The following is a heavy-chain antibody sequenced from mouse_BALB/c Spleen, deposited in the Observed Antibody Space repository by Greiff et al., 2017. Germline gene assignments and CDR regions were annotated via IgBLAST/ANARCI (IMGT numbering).Heavy chain of an antibody. Sequence: EVKVVESGPSLVKPSQTLSLTCSVTGDSITSGYWNWIRKFPGNKLEYMGYISYSGSTYYNPSLKSRISITRDTSKNQYYLQLNSVTTEDTATYYCARWNDYFFAYWGQGTLVTVSA. CDR2: ISYSGST. CDR1: GDSITSGY. D-gene: IGHD2-4*01. V-gene: IGHV3-8*02. J-gene: IGHJ3*01. CDR3: ARWNDYFFAY.